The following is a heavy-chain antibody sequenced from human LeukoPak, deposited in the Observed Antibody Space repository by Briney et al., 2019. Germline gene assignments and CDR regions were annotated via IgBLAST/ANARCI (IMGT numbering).Heavy chain of an antibody. CDR3: AREVEVAGLDY. D-gene: IGHD6-19*01. CDR1: GGSISSSNYY. V-gene: IGHV4-61*02. J-gene: IGHJ4*02. CDR2: IYTSEST. Sequence: PSETLSLTCSVSGGSISSSNYYWSWIRQPAGKGLEWIGRIYTSESTNYNPSLKSRVTISVDTSKNQFSLKLSSVTAADTAVYYCAREVEVAGLDYWGQGTLVTVSS.